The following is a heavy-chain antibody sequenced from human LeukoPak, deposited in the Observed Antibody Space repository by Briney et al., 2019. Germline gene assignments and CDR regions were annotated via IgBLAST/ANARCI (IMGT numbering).Heavy chain of an antibody. CDR1: GGSISTYY. CDR3: ARTPQWVNFRYFDY. V-gene: IGHV4-59*01. J-gene: IGHJ4*02. CDR2: IYNSGST. D-gene: IGHD1-26*01. Sequence: SETLSLTCTVSGGSISTYYWSWIRQPPGKGLEWIGSIYNSGSTIYNPSLKSRVTILVDTSKNQFSLKLSSVTAADTAVYYCARTPQWVNFRYFDYWGQGTLVTVSS.